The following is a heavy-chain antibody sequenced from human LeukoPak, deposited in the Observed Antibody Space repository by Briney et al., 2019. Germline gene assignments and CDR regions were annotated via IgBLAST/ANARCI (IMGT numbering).Heavy chain of an antibody. CDR3: ARGRHLFDY. CDR2: FYYSGST. CDR1: GGSISNFY. Sequence: SETLSLTCSVSGGSISNFYWSWIRQPPGKGLEWIGYFYYSGSTFYNPSLKSRVTISVDASKNQFSLNLSSMTAADTALYYCARGRHLFDYWGQGTLVSVSS. J-gene: IGHJ4*02. V-gene: IGHV4-59*01.